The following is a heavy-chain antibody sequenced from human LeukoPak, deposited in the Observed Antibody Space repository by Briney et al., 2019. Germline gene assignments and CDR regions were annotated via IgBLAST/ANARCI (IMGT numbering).Heavy chain of an antibody. CDR3: ARDRDSLRYFDWLLWPLFDY. J-gene: IGHJ4*02. Sequence: GGSLRLSCAASGFTFSDYYMSWIRQAPGKGLEWVSYISSSGSTIYYADSVKGRFTISRDNAKNSLYLQMNSLRAEDTAVYYCARDRDSLRYFDWLLWPLFDYWGQGTLVTVSS. V-gene: IGHV3-11*04. D-gene: IGHD3-9*01. CDR1: GFTFSDYY. CDR2: ISSSGSTI.